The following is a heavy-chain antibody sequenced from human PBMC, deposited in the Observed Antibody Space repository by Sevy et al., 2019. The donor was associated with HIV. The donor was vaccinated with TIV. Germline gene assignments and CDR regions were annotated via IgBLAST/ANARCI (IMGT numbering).Heavy chain of an antibody. CDR2: ISSSGSTI. Sequence: GGSLRLSCAASGFTFSDYYMSWIRQAPGKGLEWVSYISSSGSTIYYADSVKGRFTISRDNAKNSLYLQMNSLRAEDTAVYYCARAGGDCSSTSCRPYYYYGMDVWGQGTTVTVSS. CDR3: ARAGGDCSSTSCRPYYYYGMDV. D-gene: IGHD2-2*01. CDR1: GFTFSDYY. V-gene: IGHV3-11*01. J-gene: IGHJ6*02.